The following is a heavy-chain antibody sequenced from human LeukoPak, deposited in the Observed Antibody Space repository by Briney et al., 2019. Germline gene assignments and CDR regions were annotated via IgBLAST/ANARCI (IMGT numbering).Heavy chain of an antibody. V-gene: IGHV5-51*01. J-gene: IGHJ6*02. Sequence: GESLKISCKGSGYTFTDYLIGWVRKMPGKGLEWMAIIYPGDADTRYSPSFQGQVTISADKSISTAYLQWSSLKASDTAMYYCARSDYYGLDVWGQGTTVTVSS. CDR3: ARSDYYGLDV. CDR2: IYPGDADT. CDR1: GYTFTDYL.